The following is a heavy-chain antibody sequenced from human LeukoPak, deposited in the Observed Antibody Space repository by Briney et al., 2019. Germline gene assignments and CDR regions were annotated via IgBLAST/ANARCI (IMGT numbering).Heavy chain of an antibody. CDR1: GLTVSSNY. CDR3: ARSLRVRGVPDYMDV. D-gene: IGHD3-10*01. V-gene: IGHV3-53*01. J-gene: IGHJ6*03. CDR2: IYKNAIT. Sequence: GGSLRLSCAASGLTVSSNYMTWVRQAPGKGLEWVSVIYKNAITYYADTVKGRITISRDNYKNTLYLQMNSLRADDTAVYYCARSLRVRGVPDYMDVWGKGTTVTISS.